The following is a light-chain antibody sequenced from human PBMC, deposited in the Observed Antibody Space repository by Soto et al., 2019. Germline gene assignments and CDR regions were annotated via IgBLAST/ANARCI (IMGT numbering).Light chain of an antibody. J-gene: IGKJ1*01. CDR2: AAS. V-gene: IGKV1-39*01. Sequence: DIQMTQSPSSLSASVGDRVTITCRASQSISSYLNWYQQKPEKAPKLLIYAASSLQSGVPSRFSGSGSGTVFSLTLSSLQPEDFATYYCQQSYSTPRTSGQGTKVEI. CDR3: QQSYSTPRT. CDR1: QSISSY.